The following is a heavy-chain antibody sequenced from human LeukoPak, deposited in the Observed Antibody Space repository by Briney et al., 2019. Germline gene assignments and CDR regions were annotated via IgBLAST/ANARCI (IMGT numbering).Heavy chain of an antibody. Sequence: XXXSGFTXSTHGMHWVRQAPGKGLEWVAFIRYDGINKYYADSVKGRFTISRDRFKNTLYMKMNRVRQEDTDVCDCAXXXXXXYXXXXXXXXVWGKGTTVTISS. J-gene: IGHJ6*04. CDR1: GFTXSTHG. CDR2: IRYDGINK. V-gene: IGHV3-30*02. CDR3: AXXXXXXYXXXXXXXXV.